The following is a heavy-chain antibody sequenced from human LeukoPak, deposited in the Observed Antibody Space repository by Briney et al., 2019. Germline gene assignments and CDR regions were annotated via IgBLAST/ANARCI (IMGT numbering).Heavy chain of an antibody. D-gene: IGHD2-15*01. J-gene: IGHJ5*02. CDR1: GFTFSCYA. V-gene: IGHV3-30*04. CDR2: ISYDGSNK. Sequence: GGSLRLSCAASGFTFSCYAMHWVRQAPGKGLEWVTIISYDGSNKYYADSVKGRFTISRDNSKNTLYLQMNSLRTEDTAVYYCARDDCSGGSCYSYNWFDPWGQGTLVTVSS. CDR3: ARDDCSGGSCYSYNWFDP.